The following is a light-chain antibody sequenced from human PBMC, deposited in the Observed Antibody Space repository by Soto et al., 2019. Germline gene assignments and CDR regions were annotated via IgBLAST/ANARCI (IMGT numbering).Light chain of an antibody. Sequence: DIQMTQSPSTLSGSVGDRVTITCRASQTISSWLAWYQQKPGKAPKLLIYKASTLKSGVPSRFSGSGSGTEFTLTISSLQPGDFAVYYCQQYGSSLTFGGGTKVDI. CDR2: KAS. CDR3: QQYGSSLT. V-gene: IGKV1-5*03. CDR1: QTISSW. J-gene: IGKJ4*01.